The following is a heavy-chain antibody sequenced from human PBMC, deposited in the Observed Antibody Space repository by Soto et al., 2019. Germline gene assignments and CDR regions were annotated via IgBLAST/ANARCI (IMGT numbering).Heavy chain of an antibody. CDR2: IYYTGNT. V-gene: IGHV4-59*01. D-gene: IGHD3-22*01. Sequence: SETLSLTCTVSGDSISTYYWIWIRQPPGKGLEWIAYIYYTGNTYYNPSLKSRVTISMDTSKNQFSLKLSSVTAADTAVYYCARYYYDSSGYYYGWFDPWGQGTLVTVPQ. J-gene: IGHJ5*02. CDR3: ARYYYDSSGYYYGWFDP. CDR1: GDSISTYY.